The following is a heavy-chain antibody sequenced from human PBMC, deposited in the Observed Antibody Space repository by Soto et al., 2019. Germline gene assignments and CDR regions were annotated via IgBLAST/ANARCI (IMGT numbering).Heavy chain of an antibody. CDR1: GGTFSSYA. D-gene: IGHD2-2*02. CDR3: ARGYCSSTSCYTGIPNHYYYYYGMDV. Sequence: SVKVSCKASGGTFSSYAISWVRQAPGQGLEWMGGIIPIFGTANYAQKFQGRVTITADKSTSTAYMELSSLRSEDTAVYYCARGYCSSTSCYTGIPNHYYYYYGMDVWGQGTTVTVSS. J-gene: IGHJ6*02. CDR2: IIPIFGTA. V-gene: IGHV1-69*06.